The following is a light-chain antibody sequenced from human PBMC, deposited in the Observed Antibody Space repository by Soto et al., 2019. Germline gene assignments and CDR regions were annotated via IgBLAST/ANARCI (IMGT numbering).Light chain of an antibody. CDR2: KDS. J-gene: IGLJ1*01. CDR3: QSADSSGTYYV. V-gene: IGLV3-25*03. Sequence: SYELTQPPSVSVSPGRTARITCSGDALPKQYAYWYQQKPGRAPVLVIYKDSERPSGIPERFSGSSSGTTVTLTISGVQAEDEADYYCQSADSSGTYYVFGTGTKVTVL. CDR1: ALPKQY.